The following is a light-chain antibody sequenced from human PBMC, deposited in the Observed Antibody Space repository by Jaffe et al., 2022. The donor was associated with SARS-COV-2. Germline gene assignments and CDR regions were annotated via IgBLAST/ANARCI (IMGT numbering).Light chain of an antibody. J-gene: IGKJ5*01. CDR1: QSVSSNY. Sequence: EIVLTQSPGTLSLSPGERVTLSCRASQSVSSNYFAWYQQKPGQAPRLLIYGVSTRATGVPDRFSGSGSGTDFLLTISRLEPEDFAVYYCQQYGALPPITFGQGTRLEIK. CDR3: QQYGALPPIT. CDR2: GVS. V-gene: IGKV3-20*01.